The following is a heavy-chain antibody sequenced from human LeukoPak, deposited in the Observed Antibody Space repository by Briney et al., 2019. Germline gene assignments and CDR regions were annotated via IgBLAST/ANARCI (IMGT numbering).Heavy chain of an antibody. CDR1: GFVFSAYG. V-gene: IGHV3-64D*09. Sequence: GGSLRLSCSASGFVFSAYGTNWVRQAPGKRLEYVSAIDSSGGSTKYADSVKGRFTISRDNSKNTLFLEMSSLSAEDTAVYYCVKHLYYDILTGYFDSWGQGTLVTVSS. CDR3: VKHLYYDILTGYFDS. CDR2: IDSSGGST. D-gene: IGHD3-9*01. J-gene: IGHJ4*02.